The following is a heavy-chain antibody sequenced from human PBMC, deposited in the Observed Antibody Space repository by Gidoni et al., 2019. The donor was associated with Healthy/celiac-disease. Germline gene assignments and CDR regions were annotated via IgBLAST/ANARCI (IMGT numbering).Heavy chain of an antibody. CDR1: GGSISSSSYY. CDR2: IYYSGST. J-gene: IGHJ4*02. D-gene: IGHD6-19*01. V-gene: IGHV4-39*01. Sequence: QLQLQESGPGLVKPSETLSLTCTVSGGSISSSSYYWGWIRQPPGKGLEWIGSIYYSGSTYYNPSLKSRVTISVDTSKNQFSLKLSSVTAADTAVYYCARQTRSSGVDYWGQGTLVTVSS. CDR3: ARQTRSSGVDY.